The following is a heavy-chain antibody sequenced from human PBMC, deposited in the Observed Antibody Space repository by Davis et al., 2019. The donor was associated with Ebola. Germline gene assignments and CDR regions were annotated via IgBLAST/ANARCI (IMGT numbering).Heavy chain of an antibody. CDR2: IRAGSGTT. D-gene: IGHD3-10*01. CDR1: GFTFSRDA. Sequence: GESLKTPCAAPGFTFSRDAMSWVRQAPGKGLEWVSGIRAGSGTTYYGDSVKGRFTFSRDNSENTLYLQMNSLRAEDTAVYYCAKGFVRGTIDYWGQGTLVTVSS. J-gene: IGHJ4*02. CDR3: AKGFVRGTIDY. V-gene: IGHV3-23*01.